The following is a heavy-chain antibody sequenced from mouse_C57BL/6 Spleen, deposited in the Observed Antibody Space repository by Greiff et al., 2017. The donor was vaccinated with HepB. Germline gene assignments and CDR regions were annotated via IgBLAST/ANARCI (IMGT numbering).Heavy chain of an antibody. CDR2: IDPSDSET. CDR1: GYTFTSYW. J-gene: IGHJ1*03. V-gene: IGHV1-52*01. CDR3: ARSGDYYGSSDFDV. Sequence: QVQLQQPGAELVRPGSSVKLSCKASGYTFTSYWMHWVKQRPIQGLEWIGNIDPSDSETHYNQKFKDKATLTVDKSSSTAYMQLSSLTSEDSAVYYCARSGDYYGSSDFDVWGTGTTVTVSS. D-gene: IGHD1-1*01.